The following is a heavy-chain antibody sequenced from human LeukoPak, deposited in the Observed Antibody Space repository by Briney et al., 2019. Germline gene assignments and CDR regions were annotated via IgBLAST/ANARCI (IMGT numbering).Heavy chain of an antibody. V-gene: IGHV4-38-2*02. CDR2: IYHSGST. CDR3: ASTYYDFWSGPIDY. CDR1: GYSISSGYY. Sequence: SETLSLTCTVSGYSISSGYYWGWIRQPPGKGLEWIGSIYHSGSTYYNPSLKSRVTISVETSKNQFSLKLSSVTAADTAVYYCASTYYDFWSGPIDYWGQGTLVTVSS. J-gene: IGHJ4*02. D-gene: IGHD3-3*01.